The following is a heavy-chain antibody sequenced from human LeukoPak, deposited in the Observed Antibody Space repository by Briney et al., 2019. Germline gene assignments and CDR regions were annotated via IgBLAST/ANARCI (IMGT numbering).Heavy chain of an antibody. D-gene: IGHD3-9*01. V-gene: IGHV4-30-4*07. CDR3: ARVILTAYHHDAFDI. CDR2: IFYSGNT. Sequence: SETLSLTCAVSGGSISSGGYSWSWIRQPPGKGLEWIGYIFYSGNTYYNPSLKSRVTISVDTSKNQFSLKLSSVTAADTAVYYCARVILTAYHHDAFDIWGQGTMVTVSS. J-gene: IGHJ3*02. CDR1: GGSISSGGYS.